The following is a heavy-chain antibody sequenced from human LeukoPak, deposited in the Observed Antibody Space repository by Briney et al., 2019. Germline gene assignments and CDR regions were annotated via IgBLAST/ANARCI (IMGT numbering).Heavy chain of an antibody. CDR1: GFTFSSYG. CDR2: IWYDGSNK. D-gene: IGHD3-22*01. V-gene: IGHV3-33*01. CDR3: ARGSGYYDSSGLDY. J-gene: IGHJ4*02. Sequence: GGSLRLSCAASGFTFSSYGMHWVRQAPGKGLEWVAVIWYDGSNKYYADSVKGRFTISRDNAKNTLYLQMNSLRAEDTAVYYCARGSGYYDSSGLDYWGQGTLVTVSS.